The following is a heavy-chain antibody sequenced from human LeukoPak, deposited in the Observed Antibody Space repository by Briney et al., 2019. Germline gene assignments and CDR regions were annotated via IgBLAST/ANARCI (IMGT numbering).Heavy chain of an antibody. CDR2: INSDGSST. CDR3: AREVAGTWFDY. CDR1: GFTFSSSW. J-gene: IGHJ4*02. D-gene: IGHD6-19*01. V-gene: IGHV3-74*01. Sequence: GGSLRLSCAASGFTFSSSWLHWVRQAPGKGLVWVSRINSDGSSTSYADSVKGRFTISRDNANNMLYLQMNSLRAEDTDVYYFAREVAGTWFDYWGQGTLVTVSS.